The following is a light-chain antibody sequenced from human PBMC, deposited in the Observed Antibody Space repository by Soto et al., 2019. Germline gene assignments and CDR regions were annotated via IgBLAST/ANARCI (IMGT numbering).Light chain of an antibody. CDR1: QSISSY. CDR3: QQSYSTPRT. J-gene: IGKJ2*01. V-gene: IGKV1-39*01. Sequence: DIQMTQSPSSLSASVGGRVTITCRASQSISSYLNWYQQKPGKAPKLLIYAASSLQSGVPSRFSGSGSGTDFTLTISSLQPEDFATYYCQQSYSTPRTFGQGTKVDI. CDR2: AAS.